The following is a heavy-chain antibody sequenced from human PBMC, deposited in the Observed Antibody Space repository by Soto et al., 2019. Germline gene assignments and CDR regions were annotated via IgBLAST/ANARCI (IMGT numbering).Heavy chain of an antibody. CDR3: ARLYCSSPSCYSGGAFDI. V-gene: IGHV3-33*03. D-gene: IGHD2-2*01. CDR1: GFTFSNYG. CDR2: IWFDGSDK. Sequence: QVQLVESGGGVVQPGRSLRLSCAASGFTFSNYGMHWVRQAPGKGLEWVALIWFDGSDKYYADSVKGRFTLSRDNSKNTVYLQMNSLRAEDTAVYYWARLYCSSPSCYSGGAFDIRGQGTMVTVSS. J-gene: IGHJ3*02.